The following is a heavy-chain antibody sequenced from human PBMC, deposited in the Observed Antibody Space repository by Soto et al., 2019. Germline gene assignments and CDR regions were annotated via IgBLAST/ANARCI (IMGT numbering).Heavy chain of an antibody. J-gene: IGHJ6*02. D-gene: IGHD6-6*01. CDR1: TGSMSSYY. Sequence: SETLSLACPVSTGSMSSYYWSWMRPPQGKGLEWIGYIYYSGSTNYNPSLKSRVTISVDTSKNQFSLKLSSVTAADTALYYCARDQVSDEQLGYYYYYEMDVWGQGTTVTVSS. CDR2: IYYSGST. CDR3: ARDQVSDEQLGYYYYYEMDV. V-gene: IGHV4-59*01.